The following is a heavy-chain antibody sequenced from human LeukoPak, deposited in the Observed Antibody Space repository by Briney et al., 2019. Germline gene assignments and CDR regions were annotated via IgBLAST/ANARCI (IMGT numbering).Heavy chain of an antibody. CDR2: ISSSSSYI. D-gene: IGHD1-26*01. J-gene: IGHJ4*02. Sequence: GGSLRLSCAASGFTFSSYSMNWVRQAPGKGLEWVSSISSSSSYIYYADSVKGRFTISRDNAKNSLYLQMNSLRAEDTAVYYCATLRKGAASFDYWGQGTLFTVSS. CDR1: GFTFSSYS. CDR3: ATLRKGAASFDY. V-gene: IGHV3-21*01.